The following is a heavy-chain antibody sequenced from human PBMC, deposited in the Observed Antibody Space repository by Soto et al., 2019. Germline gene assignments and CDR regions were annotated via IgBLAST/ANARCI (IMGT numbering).Heavy chain of an antibody. J-gene: IGHJ6*02. Sequence: QVQLQESGPGLVKPSETLSLTCTVSGGSVSSGSYYWSWIRQPPGKGLEWIGYIYYSGSTNYNPSLKSRVTISVDTSKNHFSLKLSSVTAADTAVYYCARVSDYAYYYGMDVWGQGTTVTVSS. CDR2: IYYSGST. CDR3: ARVSDYAYYYGMDV. V-gene: IGHV4-61*03. CDR1: GGSVSSGSYY. D-gene: IGHD3-16*01.